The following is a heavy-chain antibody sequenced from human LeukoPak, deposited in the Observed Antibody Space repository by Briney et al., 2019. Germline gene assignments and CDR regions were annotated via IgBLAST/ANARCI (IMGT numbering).Heavy chain of an antibody. CDR3: ARDRGGGYYDSTSDY. CDR2: IYSGGST. CDR1: GFTVSSNY. J-gene: IGHJ4*02. D-gene: IGHD3-22*01. Sequence: GGSLRLSCAASGFTVSSNYMSWVRQAPGKGLEWVSVIYSGGSTYYADSVKGRFTISRDNSKNTLYLQMNSLRAKDTAVYYCARDRGGGYYDSTSDYWGQGTLVTVSS. V-gene: IGHV3-66*02.